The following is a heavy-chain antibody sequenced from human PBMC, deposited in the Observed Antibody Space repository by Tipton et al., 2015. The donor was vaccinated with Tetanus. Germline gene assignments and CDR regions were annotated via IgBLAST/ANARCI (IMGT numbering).Heavy chain of an antibody. CDR3: ARDQARGARGWNYFDY. D-gene: IGHD1-26*01. CDR1: GGSTSSGGYY. Sequence: TLSLTCTVSGGSTSSGGYYWSWIRQRPGKGLEWIGDIYSSGSTYSNPSLKGRVTISIDTSKNQFSLRLNSVTAADTAVYYCARDQARGARGWNYFDYWGLGTLVTVSS. J-gene: IGHJ4*02. CDR2: IYSSGST. V-gene: IGHV4-31*03.